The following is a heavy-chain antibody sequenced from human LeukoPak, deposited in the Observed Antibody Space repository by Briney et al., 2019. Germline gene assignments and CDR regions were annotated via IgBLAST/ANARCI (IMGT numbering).Heavy chain of an antibody. CDR2: INHSGST. CDR1: GGSFSGYY. CDR3: ARRGSSRIAAFYYYYYMDV. D-gene: IGHD6-6*01. V-gene: IGHV4-34*01. Sequence: SETLSLTCAVYGGSFSGYYWSWIRQPPGKGLEWIGEINHSGSTNYNPSLKSRVTISVDTSKNQFSLKLSSVTAADTAVYYCARRGSSRIAAFYYYYYMDVWGKGTTVTISS. J-gene: IGHJ6*03.